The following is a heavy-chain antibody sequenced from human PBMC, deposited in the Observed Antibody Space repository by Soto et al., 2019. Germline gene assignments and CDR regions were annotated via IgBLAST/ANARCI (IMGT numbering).Heavy chain of an antibody. CDR2: INPSGGST. D-gene: IGHD2-15*01. Sequence: GASVKVSCKASGYTFTSYYMHWVRQAPGQGLEWMGIINPSGGSTSYAQKFQGRVTMTRDTSTSTVYMELSSLRSEDTAVYYCARVYSRAPSKYYFDYWGQGTLVTSPQ. CDR3: ARVYSRAPSKYYFDY. CDR1: GYTFTSYY. V-gene: IGHV1-46*03. J-gene: IGHJ4*02.